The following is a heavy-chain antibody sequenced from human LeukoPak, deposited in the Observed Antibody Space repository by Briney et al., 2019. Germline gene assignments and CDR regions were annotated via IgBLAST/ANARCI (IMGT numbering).Heavy chain of an antibody. CDR2: IYYSGST. CDR3: ASLGTLEPNSFDY. V-gene: IGHV4-61*08. D-gene: IGHD1-1*01. Sequence: SGPALVKPTQTLTLTCTFSGFSLSTGGMCVSWIRQPPGKGLEWIGYIYYSGSTNYNPSLKSRVTISVDTSKNQFSLKLSSVTAADTAVYYCASLGTLEPNSFDYWGQGTLVTVSS. J-gene: IGHJ4*02. CDR1: GFSLSTGGMC.